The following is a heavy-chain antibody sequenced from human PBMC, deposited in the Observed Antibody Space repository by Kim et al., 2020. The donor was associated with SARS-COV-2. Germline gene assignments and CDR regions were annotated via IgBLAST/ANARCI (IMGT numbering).Heavy chain of an antibody. CDR3: ATTAPRDHWYFDL. Sequence: GGSLRLSCAASGFTFSSYCMNWVRQAPGKGLEWVANMKQDGSEKYYVDSVKGRFTISRDNAKNSLYLQMNSLRAEDTAVYYCATTAPRDHWYFDLGGRGTLVTVSS. J-gene: IGHJ2*01. CDR1: GFTFSSYC. CDR2: MKQDGSEK. D-gene: IGHD1-26*01. V-gene: IGHV3-7*01.